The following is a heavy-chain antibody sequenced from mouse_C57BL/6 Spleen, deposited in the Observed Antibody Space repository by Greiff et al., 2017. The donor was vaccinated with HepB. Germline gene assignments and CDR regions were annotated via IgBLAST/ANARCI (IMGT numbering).Heavy chain of an antibody. V-gene: IGHV3-6*01. CDR1: GYSITSGYY. D-gene: IGHD2-5*01. J-gene: IGHJ2*01. CDR3: ARYSNYVHY. CDR2: ISYDGSN. Sequence: ESGPGLVKPSQSLSLTCSVTGYSITSGYYWNWIRQFPGNKLEWMGYISYDGSNNYNPSLKNRISITRDTSKNQFFLKLNSVTTEDTATYYCARYSNYVHYWGQGTTLTVSS.